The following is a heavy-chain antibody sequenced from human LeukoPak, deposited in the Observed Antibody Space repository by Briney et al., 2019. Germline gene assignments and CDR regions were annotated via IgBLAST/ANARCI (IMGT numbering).Heavy chain of an antibody. CDR2: MNPNSGNT. CDR1: GCTFTNHD. D-gene: IGHD6-13*01. Sequence: GASVKVSCKASGCTFTNHDINWVRQATGQGLEWMGWMNPNSGNTGHAQKFQGRITMTRDTSISTAYMELSSLTSEDTAIYFCATYSGSSGRGVDPWGQGTLVTVSS. V-gene: IGHV1-8*01. CDR3: ATYSGSSGRGVDP. J-gene: IGHJ5*02.